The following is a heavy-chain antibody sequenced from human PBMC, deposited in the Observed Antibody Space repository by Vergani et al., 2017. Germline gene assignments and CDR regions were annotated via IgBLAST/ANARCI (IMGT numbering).Heavy chain of an antibody. CDR1: GGSMSGYY. D-gene: IGHD3-10*01. Sequence: VRLQESGPGLVKPSETLSLTCSVSGGSMSGYYWSWIRQPPGKELEWIGYMYHNGSTNYDPSLETRVTISGDTSKNQFSLKLNSVTAADTAVYYCGRVADFYGLGSRLLDLWVQGILVTVSS. V-gene: IGHV4-59*01. CDR2: MYHNGST. J-gene: IGHJ5*02. CDR3: GRVADFYGLGSRLLDL.